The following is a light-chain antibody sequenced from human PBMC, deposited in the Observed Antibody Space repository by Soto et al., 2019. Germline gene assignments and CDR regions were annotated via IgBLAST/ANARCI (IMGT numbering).Light chain of an antibody. Sequence: EIVMTQSPATLSASPGERATLSCRASQSVSSNLAWYQQKPGQAPRLLIYGASTRATGIPARFSGSGSGTEFTLTISSLQSEDFAVDYCQQYNNWPPTWTFGQGTTVEIK. J-gene: IGKJ1*01. CDR3: QQYNNWPPTWT. CDR1: QSVSSN. V-gene: IGKV3-15*01. CDR2: GAS.